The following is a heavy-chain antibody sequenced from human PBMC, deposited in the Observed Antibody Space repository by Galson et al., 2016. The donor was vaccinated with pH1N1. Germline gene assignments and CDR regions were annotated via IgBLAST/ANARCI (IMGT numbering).Heavy chain of an antibody. J-gene: IGHJ4*02. V-gene: IGHV3-23*01. CDR3: LKYDSSGFYYGRLID. CDR2: ISGSGEST. D-gene: IGHD3-22*01. Sequence: SLRLSCAASGFTFSNFAMSWVRQAPGTGLEWVSAISGSGESTYYADSVKGRFTISRDNPKNTLYLQLNSLRAGDTAVYYCLKYDSSGFYYGRLIDWGQGTLVTVSS. CDR1: GFTFSNFA.